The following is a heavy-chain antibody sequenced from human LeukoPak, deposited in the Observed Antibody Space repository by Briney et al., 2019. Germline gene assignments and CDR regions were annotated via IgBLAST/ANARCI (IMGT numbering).Heavy chain of an antibody. CDR1: GGSVSSGSYY. CDR2: IYYSGST. CDR3: AKVVRAALDFDY. D-gene: IGHD6-25*01. J-gene: IGHJ4*02. Sequence: SETLSLTCTVSGGSVSSGSYYWSWIRQPPGKGLEWIGYIYYSGSTNYNPSLKSRVTISVDTSKNQFSLKLSSVTAADTAVYYCAKVVRAALDFDYWGQGTLVTVSS. V-gene: IGHV4-61*01.